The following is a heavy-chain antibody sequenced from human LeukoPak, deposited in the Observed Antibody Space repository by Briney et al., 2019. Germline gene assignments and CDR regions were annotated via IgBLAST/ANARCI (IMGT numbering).Heavy chain of an antibody. Sequence: GGSLRLSCAASGFTFSTYEMSWVRQAPGKGLEWVSAISGSGAVTFNADSVKGRFTISRDNSKNTLYLQMNSLRAEDTAVYYCAKDLSSGWYPYYFDFWGRGTLVTVSS. CDR2: ISGSGAVT. D-gene: IGHD6-19*01. CDR3: AKDLSSGWYPYYFDF. V-gene: IGHV3-23*01. CDR1: GFTFSTYE. J-gene: IGHJ4*02.